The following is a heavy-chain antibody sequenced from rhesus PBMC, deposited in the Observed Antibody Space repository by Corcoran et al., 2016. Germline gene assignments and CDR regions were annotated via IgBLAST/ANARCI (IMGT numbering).Heavy chain of an antibody. D-gene: IGHD3-16*01. Sequence: QVQLQESGPAVVKPSATLSLTCVVSGGSISGSNWWSWIRQSPGKGLEWIGGIYGSGGGNEYNPSLRSRVTISKETSKNQVSLKLRSVTAADTAVYYCTRDQYYYSGTYFEFYFDYWGQGVLVTVSS. V-gene: IGHV4-93*01. CDR1: GGSISGSNW. CDR2: IYGSGGGN. J-gene: IGHJ4*01. CDR3: TRDQYYYSGTYFEFYFDY.